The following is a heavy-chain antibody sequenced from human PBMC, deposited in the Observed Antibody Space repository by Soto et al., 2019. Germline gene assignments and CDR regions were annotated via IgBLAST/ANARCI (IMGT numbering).Heavy chain of an antibody. CDR2: INHSGST. Sequence: SETLSLTCAVYGGSFSGYYWSWIRQPPGKGLEWIGEINHSGSTNYNPSLKSRVTISVDTSKNQFSLKLSSVTAADTAVYYCARGIYGDYSYFEYWGQGTLVTVSS. V-gene: IGHV4-34*01. CDR1: GGSFSGYY. CDR3: ARGIYGDYSYFEY. J-gene: IGHJ4*02. D-gene: IGHD4-17*01.